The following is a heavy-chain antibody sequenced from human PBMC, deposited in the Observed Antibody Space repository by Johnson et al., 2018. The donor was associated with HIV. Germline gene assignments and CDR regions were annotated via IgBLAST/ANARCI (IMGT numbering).Heavy chain of an antibody. J-gene: IGHJ3*02. V-gene: IGHV3-30*04. Sequence: HVQLVESGGGVVQPGRSLRLSCAASGFSLSSYAMHWVRQAPGKGLEWVAVISYDGSNKYYADSVKGRFTISRDNSKNTLYLQMNSLRAEDTAMYYCATSGLTLGSSSSHAFDIWGQGTMVTVSS. CDR1: GFSLSSYA. CDR2: ISYDGSNK. D-gene: IGHD6-6*01. CDR3: ATSGLTLGSSSSHAFDI.